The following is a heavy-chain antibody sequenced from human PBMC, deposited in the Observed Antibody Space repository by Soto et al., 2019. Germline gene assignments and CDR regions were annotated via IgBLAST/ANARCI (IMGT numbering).Heavy chain of an antibody. CDR2: IWYDGSNK. CDR3: ARDYDSSGYPRYYFDY. Sequence: QVQLVESGGGVVQPGRSLRLSCAASGFTFSSYGMHWVRQAPGKGLEWVAVIWYDGSNKYYADSVKGGFTISRDNSKNTLYLQMNSLRAEDTAVYYCARDYDSSGYPRYYFDYWGQGTLVTVSS. J-gene: IGHJ4*02. CDR1: GFTFSSYG. V-gene: IGHV3-33*01. D-gene: IGHD3-22*01.